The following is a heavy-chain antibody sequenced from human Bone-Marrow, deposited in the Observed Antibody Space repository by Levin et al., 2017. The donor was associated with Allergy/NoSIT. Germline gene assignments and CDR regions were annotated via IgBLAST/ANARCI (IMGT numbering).Heavy chain of an antibody. J-gene: IGHJ6*02. Sequence: SETLSLTCTVSGGSISSYYWSWIRQPPGKGLEWIGYIYYSGSTNYNPSLKSRVTISVDTSKNQFSLKLSSVTAADTAVYYCARGVAAADYYYYYGMDVWGQGTTVTVSS. V-gene: IGHV4-59*01. CDR3: ARGVAAADYYYYYGMDV. CDR2: IYYSGST. CDR1: GGSISSYY. D-gene: IGHD6-13*01.